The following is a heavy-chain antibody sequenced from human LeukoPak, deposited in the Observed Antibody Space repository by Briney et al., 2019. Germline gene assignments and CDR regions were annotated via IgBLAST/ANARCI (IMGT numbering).Heavy chain of an antibody. J-gene: IGHJ4*02. Sequence: KTSETLSLTCVVSGESFSAYYWSWIRQPPGKGLEWIGEINHSGSTNYNPSLKSRVTISVDTSKNQFSLSLSSVTAADTAVYYCAREGKWSLSGNYYIDYWSQGTLVTVSS. D-gene: IGHD3-10*01. CDR3: AREGKWSLSGNYYIDY. CDR1: GESFSAYY. V-gene: IGHV4-34*01. CDR2: INHSGST.